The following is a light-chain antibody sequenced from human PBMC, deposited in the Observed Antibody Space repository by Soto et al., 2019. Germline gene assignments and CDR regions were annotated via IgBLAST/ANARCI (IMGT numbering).Light chain of an antibody. Sequence: QSVLTQPASVSGSPGQSITISCTGTSSDVGGYNSVSWYQQHPGEAPKLIIYEVSNRPSGVSNRFSGPKSGNTASLTISGLQAEDEADFYCSSFTSSITYVFGTGTKVTVL. J-gene: IGLJ1*01. CDR1: SSDVGGYNS. CDR2: EVS. V-gene: IGLV2-14*01. CDR3: SSFTSSITYV.